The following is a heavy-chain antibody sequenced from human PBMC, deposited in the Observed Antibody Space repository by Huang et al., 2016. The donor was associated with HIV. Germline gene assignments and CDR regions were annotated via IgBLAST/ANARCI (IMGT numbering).Heavy chain of an antibody. Sequence: QVQLHQWGAGLLKPSETLSLTCSVNDGTFTGFFWAWIRQSPGKGLEWIGEIKHSGTTTYNPSLQSRASISVDAWNNHFSLSLKSVTASDTAVYFCARCPGYYFEPTRYFDAFDIWGQGTMVTVS. CDR1: DGTFTGFF. J-gene: IGHJ3*02. V-gene: IGHV4-34*01. D-gene: IGHD3-22*01. CDR2: IKHSGTT. CDR3: ARCPGYYFEPTRYFDAFDI.